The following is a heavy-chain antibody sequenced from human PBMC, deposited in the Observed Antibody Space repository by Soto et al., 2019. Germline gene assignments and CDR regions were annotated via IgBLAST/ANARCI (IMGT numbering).Heavy chain of an antibody. CDR2: IYYSGST. CDR3: ASHDYAHYGMDV. J-gene: IGHJ6*02. Sequence: SETLSLTCAVSGGSISSGGYSWSWIRQPPGKGLEWIGYIYYSGSTYYNPSLKSRVTISVDTSKNQFSLKLSSVTAADTAVYYCASHDYAHYGMDVWGQGTTVTVSS. D-gene: IGHD3-16*01. CDR1: GGSISSGGYS. V-gene: IGHV4-30-4*01.